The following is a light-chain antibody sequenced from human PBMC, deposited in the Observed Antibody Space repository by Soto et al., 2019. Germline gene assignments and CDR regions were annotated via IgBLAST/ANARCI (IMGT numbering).Light chain of an antibody. CDR3: QQYHNWPPLT. V-gene: IGKV3-15*01. J-gene: IGKJ4*01. Sequence: EIVMTQSPATLSVSPGEGVTLSCRASQSVSSNLAWYQQKPGQAPRLLFYGASTRATGIPARFSGSGSGTECTLTSSSLRSEDFAVYYCQQYHNWPPLTFGGGTKVEI. CDR2: GAS. CDR1: QSVSSN.